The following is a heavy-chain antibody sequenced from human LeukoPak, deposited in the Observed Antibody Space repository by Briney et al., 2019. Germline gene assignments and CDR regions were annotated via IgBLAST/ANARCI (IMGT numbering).Heavy chain of an antibody. J-gene: IGHJ3*02. Sequence: GGSLRLSCAASGFTFSSYWMSWVRQAPGKGLEWVANIKQDGSEKYYVDSVKGRFTISRDNAKNSLYLQMNSLRAEDTAVYYCASSMNQAAAYDAFDIWGQGTMVTVSS. CDR1: GFTFSSYW. D-gene: IGHD6-13*01. CDR2: IKQDGSEK. V-gene: IGHV3-7*01. CDR3: ASSMNQAAAYDAFDI.